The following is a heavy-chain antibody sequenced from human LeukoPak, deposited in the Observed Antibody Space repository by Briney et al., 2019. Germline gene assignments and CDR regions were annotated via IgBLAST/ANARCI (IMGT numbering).Heavy chain of an antibody. CDR3: ARDGVGDYADAFDI. CDR1: GGSISSGDYY. D-gene: IGHD4-17*01. Sequence: SQTLSLTCTVSGGSISSGDYYWSWIRQTPGKGLEWIGYIYYSGSTYYNPSLKSRVTISVDTSKNQFSLKLSSVTAADTAVYYCARDGVGDYADAFDIWRQGTMVTVSS. V-gene: IGHV4-30-4*08. CDR2: IYYSGST. J-gene: IGHJ3*02.